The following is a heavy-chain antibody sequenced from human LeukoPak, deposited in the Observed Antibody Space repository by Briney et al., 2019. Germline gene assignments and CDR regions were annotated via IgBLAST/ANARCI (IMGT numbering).Heavy chain of an antibody. J-gene: IGHJ3*02. Sequence: GGSLRLSCAASGFTFSSYGMHWVRQAPGKGLEWVAFIRYDGSNKYYADSVKGRFTISRDNSKNTLYLQMNSLRAEDTAVYYCAKDPYNWNYNAFDIWGQGTMVTVSS. CDR1: GFTFSSYG. CDR3: AKDPYNWNYNAFDI. V-gene: IGHV3-30*02. CDR2: IRYDGSNK. D-gene: IGHD1-7*01.